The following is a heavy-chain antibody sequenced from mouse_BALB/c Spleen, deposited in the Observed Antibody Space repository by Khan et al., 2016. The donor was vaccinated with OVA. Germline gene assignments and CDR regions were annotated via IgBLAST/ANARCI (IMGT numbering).Heavy chain of an antibody. CDR2: IGSDSSTI. CDR3: ASSCYWSWFAS. CDR1: GFTFRSFG. Sequence: EVELVESGGGLVQPGGSRKLSCTASGFTFRSFGMHWVRQAPEKGLEWVAYIGSDSSTIYYADTVKGRFTISRDNSKNTPHLQLTSLRSEDTAMYYGASSCYWSWFASWGQGTLVTVSA. V-gene: IGHV5-17*02. D-gene: IGHD2-12*01. J-gene: IGHJ3*01.